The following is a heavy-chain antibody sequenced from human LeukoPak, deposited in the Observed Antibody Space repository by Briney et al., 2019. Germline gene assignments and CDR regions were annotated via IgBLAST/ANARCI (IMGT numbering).Heavy chain of an antibody. J-gene: IGHJ4*02. D-gene: IGHD6-19*01. CDR3: ARAWAVADDYFDY. CDR1: GFTVSSNS. V-gene: IGHV3-20*04. CDR2: INWNGGST. Sequence: GGSLRLSCTVSGFTVSSNSMSWVRQAPGKGLEWVSGINWNGGSTGYADSVKGRFTISRDNAKNSLYLQMNSLRAEDTALYYCARAWAVADDYFDYWGQGTLVTVSS.